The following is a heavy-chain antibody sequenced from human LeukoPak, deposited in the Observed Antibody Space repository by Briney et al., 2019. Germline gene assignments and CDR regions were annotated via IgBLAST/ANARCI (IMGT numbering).Heavy chain of an antibody. Sequence: PGGSLRLSGAASGFTFSNYAMTWVRQAPGKGLEWVSTIRNTGSDTYYADSVQGRFTISRDNSENTLYLQMNNLRAEDTAIHYCAKVPYSDYGSGRPPFMDVWGQGTTVAVSS. CDR1: GFTFSNYA. CDR2: IRNTGSDT. V-gene: IGHV3-23*01. D-gene: IGHD3-10*01. CDR3: AKVPYSDYGSGRPPFMDV. J-gene: IGHJ6*02.